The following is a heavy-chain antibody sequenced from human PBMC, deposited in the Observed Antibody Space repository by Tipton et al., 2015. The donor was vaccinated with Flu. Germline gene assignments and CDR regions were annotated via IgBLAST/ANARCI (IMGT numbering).Heavy chain of an antibody. J-gene: IGHJ4*02. Sequence: TLSLTCTVSGGSISSGTYHWGWIRQPPGKGLEWIGTIYYSGSTYYNPSLKSRVTISVDTSKNQFSLKVSSVTAADTAIYYCARDPWAVPHYFDYWGQGTLITVSS. V-gene: IGHV4-39*07. CDR1: GGSISSGTYH. D-gene: IGHD6-6*01. CDR3: ARDPWAVPHYFDY. CDR2: IYYSGST.